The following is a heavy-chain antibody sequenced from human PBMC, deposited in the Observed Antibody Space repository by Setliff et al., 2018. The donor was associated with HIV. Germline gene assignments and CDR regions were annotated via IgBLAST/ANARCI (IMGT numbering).Heavy chain of an antibody. CDR2: ISDDGSNK. Sequence: PGGSLRLSCSASVFTFSTYAMHWVRQAPGKGLEWVAVISDDGSNKYSADSVKGRFSISRDNSKNTLYLQMSSLRLEDTAIYYCVRDRWRGGHNWGFDYWGQGTLVTVPQ. D-gene: IGHD3-3*01. CDR3: VRDRWRGGHNWGFDY. V-gene: IGHV3-30*14. CDR1: VFTFSTYA. J-gene: IGHJ4*02.